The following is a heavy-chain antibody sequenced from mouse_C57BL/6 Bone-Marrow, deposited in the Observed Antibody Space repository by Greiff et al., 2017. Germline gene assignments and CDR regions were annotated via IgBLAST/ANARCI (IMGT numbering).Heavy chain of an antibody. CDR1: GYTFTSYW. J-gene: IGHJ4*01. V-gene: IGHV1-64*01. CDR3: ARSTHYGSSYRADYYAMDY. CDR2: IHPNSGST. D-gene: IGHD1-1*01. Sequence: QVQLQQPGAELVKPGASVKLSCKASGYTFTSYWMHWVKQRPGQGLEWIGMIHPNSGSTNYNEKFKSKATLTVDKSSSTAYMQLSSLTSEDAAVYYCARSTHYGSSYRADYYAMDYWGQGTSVTVSA.